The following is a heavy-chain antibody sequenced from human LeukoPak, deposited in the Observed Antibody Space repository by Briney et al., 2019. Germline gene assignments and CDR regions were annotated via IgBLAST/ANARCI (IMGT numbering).Heavy chain of an antibody. Sequence: GGSLRLSCEASGFTFDAYAMHWVRQAPGKGLEWVSLINKVGSAAYYADSVKGRFTISRDNSKNSLYLQMNSLRSEDTALYYCATWAFYHSLDVWGQGTLVTVSS. D-gene: IGHD1-1*01. CDR3: ATWAFYHSLDV. CDR1: GFTFDAYA. J-gene: IGHJ4*02. CDR2: INKVGSAA. V-gene: IGHV3-43*02.